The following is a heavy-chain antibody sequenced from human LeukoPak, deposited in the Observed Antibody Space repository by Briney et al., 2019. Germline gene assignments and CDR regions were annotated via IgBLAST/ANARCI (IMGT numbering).Heavy chain of an antibody. Sequence: SVKVSCKASGGTFSSYAISWVRQAPGQGLEWMGRIIPILGIANYAQKFQGRVTITADKSTSTAYMELSSLRSEDTAVYYCARRGYSYGYDYYYYGVDVWGQGTTVTVSS. CDR1: GGTFSSYA. D-gene: IGHD5-18*01. CDR2: IIPILGIA. CDR3: ARRGYSYGYDYYYYGVDV. V-gene: IGHV1-69*04. J-gene: IGHJ6*02.